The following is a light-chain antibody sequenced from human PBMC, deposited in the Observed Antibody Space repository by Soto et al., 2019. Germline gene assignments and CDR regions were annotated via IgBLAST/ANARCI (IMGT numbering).Light chain of an antibody. Sequence: EIVLTHSPGTLSLSPGERATLSCRASLTVSDNYLAWYQQKAGQAPRLVIYGASSRATGIPDRFSGSGSGTDFTLTISRLEPEDFAVYYCQQYSSSPLTFGGGTKVDIK. V-gene: IGKV3-20*01. CDR3: QQYSSSPLT. CDR1: LTVSDNY. J-gene: IGKJ4*01. CDR2: GAS.